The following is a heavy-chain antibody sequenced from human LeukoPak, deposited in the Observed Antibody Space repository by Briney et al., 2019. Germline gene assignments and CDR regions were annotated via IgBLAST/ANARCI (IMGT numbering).Heavy chain of an antibody. CDR1: GFTFSSYA. D-gene: IGHD2-2*01. J-gene: IGHJ4*02. CDR2: ISSNGGST. Sequence: GGSLRLSCAASGFTFSSYAMHWVRQAPGKGLEYVSAISSNGGSTYYANSVKGRFTISRDNSKNTLYLQMGSLRAEDMAVYYCARGVVPAATSANPYYFDYWGQGTLVTVSS. CDR3: ARGVVPAATSANPYYFDY. V-gene: IGHV3-64*01.